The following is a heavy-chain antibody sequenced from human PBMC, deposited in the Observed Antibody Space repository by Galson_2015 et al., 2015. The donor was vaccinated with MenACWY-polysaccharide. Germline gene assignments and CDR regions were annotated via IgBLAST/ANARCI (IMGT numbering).Heavy chain of an antibody. V-gene: IGHV3-7*01. CDR3: ARHPNVLRYFD. Sequence: SLRLSCAGSGFTFRSYWISWVRQAPGKGLEWVANINQDGSKKYYVDSVKGRFTISRDNAKVSLYLQMNSLRAEDTAVYYCARHPNVLRYFDWGQGTLVTVSS. CDR2: INQDGSKK. J-gene: IGHJ4*02. CDR1: GFTFRSYW. D-gene: IGHD3-9*01.